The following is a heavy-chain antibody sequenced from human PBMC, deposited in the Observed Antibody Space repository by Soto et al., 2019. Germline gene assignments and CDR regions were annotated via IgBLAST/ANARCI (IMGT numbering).Heavy chain of an antibody. Sequence: SETLSLTCTVSGGSISSSSYYWGWIRQPPGKGLEWIGSIYYSGSTYYNPSLKSRVTISVDTSKNQFSLKLSSVTAADTAVYYCASSLRVTIFGVVIRWFDPWGQGTLVTVSS. J-gene: IGHJ5*02. D-gene: IGHD3-3*01. CDR1: GGSISSSSYY. CDR2: IYYSGST. CDR3: ASSLRVTIFGVVIRWFDP. V-gene: IGHV4-39*07.